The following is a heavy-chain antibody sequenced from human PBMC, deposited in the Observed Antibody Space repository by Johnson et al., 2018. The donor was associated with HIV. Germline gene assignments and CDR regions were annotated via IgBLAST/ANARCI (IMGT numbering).Heavy chain of an antibody. D-gene: IGHD3-9*01. V-gene: IGHV3-30-3*01. Sequence: QVQLVESGGGVVQPGRSLRLSCAASGFAFSSYAMHWVRQAPGKGLEWVAVISYDGSNKYYADSVKGRFTISIDNSKNTLYLQMHSLRTEDTAVYYCARDYDIPRDDGFDIWGQGTMVTVSS. J-gene: IGHJ3*02. CDR3: ARDYDIPRDDGFDI. CDR1: GFAFSSYA. CDR2: ISYDGSNK.